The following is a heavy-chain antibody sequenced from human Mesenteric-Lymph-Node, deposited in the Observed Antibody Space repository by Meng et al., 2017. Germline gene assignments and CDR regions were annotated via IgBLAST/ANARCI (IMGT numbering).Heavy chain of an antibody. J-gene: IGHJ4*02. Sequence: GESLKISCAASGFTFDTYTMNWVRQAPGKGLEWVGRIKTKTEGGTIDYAAPVKGRFTISRDDSRNTVFLQVDSLKTEDTAIYYCTTGWPFDYWGQGALVTVSS. V-gene: IGHV3-15*01. D-gene: IGHD6-13*01. CDR2: IKTKTEGGTI. CDR3: TTGWPFDY. CDR1: GFTFDTYT.